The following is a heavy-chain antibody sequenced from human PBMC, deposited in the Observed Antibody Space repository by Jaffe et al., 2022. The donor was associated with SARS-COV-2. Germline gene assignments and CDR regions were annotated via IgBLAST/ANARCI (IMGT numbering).Heavy chain of an antibody. Sequence: QVQLVQSGAEVKKPGSSVKVSCKASGGTFSSYTISWVRQAPGQGLEWMGRIIPILGIANYAQKFQGRVTITADKSTSTAYMELSSLRSEDTAVYYCAFHQGAAVLSYFDYWGQGTLVTVSS. CDR2: IIPILGIA. J-gene: IGHJ4*02. CDR1: GGTFSSYT. CDR3: AFHQGAAVLSYFDY. V-gene: IGHV1-69*02. D-gene: IGHD6-13*01.